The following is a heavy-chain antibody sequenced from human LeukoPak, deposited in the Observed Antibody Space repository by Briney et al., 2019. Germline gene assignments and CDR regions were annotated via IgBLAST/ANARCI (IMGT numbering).Heavy chain of an antibody. V-gene: IGHV3-23*01. J-gene: IGHJ4*02. Sequence: GGSLRLSCAASGFSVSIYGMSWVRQAPGKGLEWVSGISGSDGSTHNADSVKGRFTISRDNSKNTLYLQMNSLRVEDTAVYYCLRGDRRDYWGQGTLVTVSS. CDR3: LRGDRRDY. CDR2: ISGSDGST. CDR1: GFSVSIYG.